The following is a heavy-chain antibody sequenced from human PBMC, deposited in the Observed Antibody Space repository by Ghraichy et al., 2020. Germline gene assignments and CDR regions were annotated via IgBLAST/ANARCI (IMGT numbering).Heavy chain of an antibody. J-gene: IGHJ6*04. CDR3: ASARVPDYSSSWYLEYYFGMDV. CDR2: IWYDGSNK. CDR1: GFNFSSND. D-gene: IGHD6-13*01. V-gene: IGHV3-33*01. Sequence: GGSLRLSCAASGFNFSSNDMRWVRQAPGKGLEWVAGIWYDGSNKYYADSVKGRFTISRDNSKNTLYLQMNSLRAEDTAVYYCASARVPDYSSSWYLEYYFGMDVCCKGTTVTVSS.